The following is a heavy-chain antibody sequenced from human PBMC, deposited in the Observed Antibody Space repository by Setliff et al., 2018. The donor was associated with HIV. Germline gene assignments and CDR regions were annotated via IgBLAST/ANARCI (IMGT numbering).Heavy chain of an antibody. CDR2: MYYRGTT. D-gene: IGHD3-3*01. J-gene: IGHJ4*02. CDR3: VRPSFGIGGGSMFDS. Sequence: SETLSLTCTVSGGSVISSSYYWGWIRQPPGKGLEWIGTMYYRGTTYNNPSLKSRVTLSVGTSKKHFFLNLSFATTADTAVYYCVRPSFGIGGGSMFDSWGQGIVVTVSS. V-gene: IGHV4-39*02. CDR1: GGSVISSSYY.